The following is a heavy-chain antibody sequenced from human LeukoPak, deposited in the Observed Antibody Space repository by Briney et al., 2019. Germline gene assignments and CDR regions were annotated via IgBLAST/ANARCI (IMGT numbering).Heavy chain of an antibody. D-gene: IGHD5-12*01. CDR3: ARGFPGYSGFDNWFDP. V-gene: IGHV1-2*02. CDR1: GYTFTGYY. Sequence: ASVKVSCKASGYTFTGYYMHWVRQAPGQGFEWMGWINPNSGGTNYAQKFQGRVTMTRDTSISTAYMELSRLRSDDTAVYYCARGFPGYSGFDNWFDPWGQGTLVTVSS. J-gene: IGHJ5*02. CDR2: INPNSGGT.